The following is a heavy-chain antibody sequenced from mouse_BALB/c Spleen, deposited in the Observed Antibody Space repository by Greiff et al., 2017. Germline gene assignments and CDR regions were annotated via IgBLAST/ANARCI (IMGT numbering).Heavy chain of an antibody. J-gene: IGHJ3*01. CDR3: ARWGKMISFAY. CDR2: ISSGSSTI. V-gene: IGHV5-17*02. CDR1: GFTFSSFG. D-gene: IGHD2-3*01. Sequence: EVHLVESGGGLVQPGGSRKLSCAASGFTFSSFGMHWVRQAPEKGLEWVAYISSGSSTIYYADTVKGRFTISRDNPKNTLFLQMTSLRSEDTAMYYCARWGKMISFAYWGQGTLVTVSA.